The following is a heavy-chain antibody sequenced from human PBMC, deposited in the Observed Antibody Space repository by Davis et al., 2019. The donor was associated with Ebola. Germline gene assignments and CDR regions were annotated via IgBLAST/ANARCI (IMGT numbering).Heavy chain of an antibody. D-gene: IGHD3-22*01. V-gene: IGHV4-59*08. CDR1: GGSISSYY. CDR3: ARIPTDKYDSSGYYYYYYYGMDV. CDR2: IYYSGST. Sequence: PSETLSLTCTVSGGSISSYYWSWIRQPPGKGLEWIGYIYYSGSTNYNPSLKSRVTISVDTSKNQFSLKLSSVTAADTAVYYCARIPTDKYDSSGYYYYYYYGMDVWGQGTTVTVSS. J-gene: IGHJ6*02.